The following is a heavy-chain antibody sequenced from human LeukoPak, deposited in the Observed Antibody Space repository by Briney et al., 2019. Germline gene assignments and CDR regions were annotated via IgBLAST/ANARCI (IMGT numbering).Heavy chain of an antibody. CDR2: ISWDGVST. D-gene: IGHD6-19*01. J-gene: IGHJ4*02. CDR1: GFTFDDYT. V-gene: IGHV3-43*01. CDR3: AKGRSGWYVLDY. Sequence: PGGSLRLSCAASGFTFDDYTMHWVRHASGKSLEWVSLISWDGVSTHYAVSVKGRFTISRDNNKNSLYLQMNGLRTEDTALYYCAKGRSGWYVLDYWGQGTLVTVSS.